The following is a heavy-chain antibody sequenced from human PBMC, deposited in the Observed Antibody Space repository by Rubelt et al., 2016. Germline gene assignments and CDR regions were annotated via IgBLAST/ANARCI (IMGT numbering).Heavy chain of an antibody. Sequence: EVQLLESGGGLVQPGGSLRLSCAASGFTFSRSAIHWVRQASGKGLEWVGRIRSKDNNYATSYAASVKGRFTISRDDSKNTLYLQMNSLRAEDTAVYYCARAKIAARPFDCWGPGTLVTVSS. CDR3: ARAKIAARPFDC. J-gene: IGHJ4*02. D-gene: IGHD6-6*01. V-gene: IGHV3-73*01. CDR2: IRSKDNNYAT. CDR1: GFTFSRSA.